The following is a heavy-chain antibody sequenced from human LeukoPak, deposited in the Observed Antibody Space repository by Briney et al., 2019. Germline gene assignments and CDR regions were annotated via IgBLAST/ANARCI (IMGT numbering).Heavy chain of an antibody. Sequence: GGSLRLSCATSGFTFSSYAMSWVRQAPGKGLEWVSAISGNGVSTYYADSVKGRFTISRDNSKNTLYLQMNSLRAEDTAVYYCAKAPLSYDSSGPFDYWGQGALVTVSS. V-gene: IGHV3-23*01. CDR1: GFTFSSYA. J-gene: IGHJ4*02. CDR3: AKAPLSYDSSGPFDY. CDR2: ISGNGVST. D-gene: IGHD3-22*01.